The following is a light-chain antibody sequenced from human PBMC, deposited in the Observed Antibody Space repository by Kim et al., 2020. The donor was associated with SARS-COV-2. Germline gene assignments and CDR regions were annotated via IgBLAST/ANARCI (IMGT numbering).Light chain of an antibody. J-gene: IGLJ3*02. CDR2: QDS. CDR1: KLGDKY. CDR3: QAWDSSTWV. Sequence: SYELTQPPSVSVSPGQTASITCSGDKLGDKYACWYQQKPGQSPVLVIYQDSKRPSGIPERFSGSNSGNTATLTISGTQAMDEADYYCQAWDSSTWVFGGGPQLTFI. V-gene: IGLV3-1*01.